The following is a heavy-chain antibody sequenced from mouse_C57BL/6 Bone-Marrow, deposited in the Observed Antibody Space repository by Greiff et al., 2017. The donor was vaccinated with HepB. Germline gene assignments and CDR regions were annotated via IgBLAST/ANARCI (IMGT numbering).Heavy chain of an antibody. Sequence: KLQESGPGLVKPSQSLFLTCSITGFPITSCYYWIGIRQSPGKPLEWMGYITHSGETFYNPSLQSPISITRETSKNQSFLQLNSVTTEDTAMYYCAGAATGYFDVWGTGTTVTVSS. D-gene: IGHD1-1*01. V-gene: IGHV12-3*01. CDR1: GFPITSCYY. J-gene: IGHJ1*03. CDR2: ITHSGET. CDR3: AGAATGYFDV.